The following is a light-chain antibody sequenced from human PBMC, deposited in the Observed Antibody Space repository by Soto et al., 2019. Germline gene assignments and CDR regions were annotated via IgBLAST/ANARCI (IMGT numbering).Light chain of an antibody. J-gene: IGKJ1*01. CDR3: QQYNNWPPWT. CDR1: QSIYSN. Sequence: EIVMTQSPVTLSVSPGERATLSCRASQSIYSNLAWYQQKTGQAPRLLIYGASTRATGIPTRFSGSGSGTEFTLTISSLQSEDFAVYYCQQYNNWPPWTFGQGTKVDI. V-gene: IGKV3-15*01. CDR2: GAS.